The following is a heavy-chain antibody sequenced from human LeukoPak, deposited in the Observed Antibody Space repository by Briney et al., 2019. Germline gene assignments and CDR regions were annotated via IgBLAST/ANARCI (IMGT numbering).Heavy chain of an antibody. CDR1: GFTFSSYA. Sequence: GGSLRLSCAASGFTFSSYAMHWVRQARGKGLEWVAVISYDGSNKYYVDSVKGRFTISRDNSKNTLYLQMNSLRAEDTAVYYCARPAGIAVAGDYWGQGTLVTVSS. V-gene: IGHV3-30-3*01. CDR2: ISYDGSNK. J-gene: IGHJ4*02. D-gene: IGHD6-19*01. CDR3: ARPAGIAVAGDY.